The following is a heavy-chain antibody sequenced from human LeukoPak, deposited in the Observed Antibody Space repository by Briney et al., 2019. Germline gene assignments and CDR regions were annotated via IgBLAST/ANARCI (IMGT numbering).Heavy chain of an antibody. CDR1: GFIFSNFW. D-gene: IGHD6-19*01. V-gene: IGHV3-23*01. CDR2: ISGSGGST. J-gene: IGHJ4*02. Sequence: GGSLRLSCAASGFIFSNFWMHWVRQAPGKGLEWVSAISGSGGSTYYADSVKGRFTISRDNSKNTLYLQMNSLRAEDTAVYYCAKRLSSGWQSAYYFDYWGQGTLVTVSS. CDR3: AKRLSSGWQSAYYFDY.